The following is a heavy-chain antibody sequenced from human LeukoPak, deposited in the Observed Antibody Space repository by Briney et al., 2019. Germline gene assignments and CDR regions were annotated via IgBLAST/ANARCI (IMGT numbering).Heavy chain of an antibody. CDR2: ISNSDDST. Sequence: GGSLRLSCAASGFPFSSYAMSWVRQAPGKGLEWVSTISNSDDSTYYADSVKGRFTISRDNSENTLFLRMNSLRAEDTAVYYCAKATGYLLWGQGTLVTVSS. J-gene: IGHJ4*02. D-gene: IGHD1-14*01. V-gene: IGHV3-23*01. CDR1: GFPFSSYA. CDR3: AKATGYLL.